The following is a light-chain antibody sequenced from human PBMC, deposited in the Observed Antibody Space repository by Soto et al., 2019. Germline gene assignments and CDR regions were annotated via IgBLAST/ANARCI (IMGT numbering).Light chain of an antibody. V-gene: IGKV3-20*01. CDR2: GAS. CDR1: QTVRTNY. J-gene: IGKJ4*01. Sequence: EIVLTQSPGTLSLSPGERATLSCRASQTVRTNYLAWFQHKPGQAPRLLIYGASSRATGIPDRFSGCGSGTDFTLTINRLEPEDFAMYFCQQYSDSPLTFGGGTKVEIK. CDR3: QQYSDSPLT.